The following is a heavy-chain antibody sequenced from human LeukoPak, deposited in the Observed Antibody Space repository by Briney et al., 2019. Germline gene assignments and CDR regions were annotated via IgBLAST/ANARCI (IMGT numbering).Heavy chain of an antibody. D-gene: IGHD3-16*01. V-gene: IGHV3-7*01. CDR1: GFTLSSAW. Sequence: GGSLILSCAASGFTLSSAWMTWVRPAPGKGLEWVATIKDDGSDKYYVDSVKGRFTISRDNAKKSLWLQMNSLRVEDTAMYYCADLGSRDWGQGTLVTVSS. CDR3: ADLGSRD. CDR2: IKDDGSDK. J-gene: IGHJ4*02.